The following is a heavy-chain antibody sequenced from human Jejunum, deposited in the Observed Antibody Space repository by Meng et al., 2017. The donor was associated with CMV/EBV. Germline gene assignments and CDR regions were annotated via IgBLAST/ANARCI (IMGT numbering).Heavy chain of an antibody. CDR3: ARVNVGHTTHTSYETRYDAFDV. J-gene: IGHJ3*01. D-gene: IGHD1-26*01. CDR2: IIGSDNFI. V-gene: IGHV3-21*01. Sequence: MHWVRQAPGKGLEWVSYIIGSDNFIYYADLVKGRFTISRDNAKNSLYLHMDSLRAEDTAVYYCARVNVGHTTHTSYETRYDAFDVWGQGTMVTVSS.